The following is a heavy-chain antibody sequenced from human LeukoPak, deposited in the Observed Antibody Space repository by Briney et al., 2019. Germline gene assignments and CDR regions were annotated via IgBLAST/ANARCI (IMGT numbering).Heavy chain of an antibody. CDR1: GGPFSGYY. V-gene: IGHV4-34*01. J-gene: IGHJ6*03. Sequence: SETLSLTCAVYGGPFSGYYWTWIRQTPERGLEWIGEMNPSGSTSYNPSLKSRVTISVDTSKNQFSLKLSSVTAADTAVYYCARGRQDVTMIVVVMTAVSYYLDVWGKGTTVTVS. D-gene: IGHD3-22*01. CDR3: ARGRQDVTMIVVVMTAVSYYLDV. CDR2: MNPSGST.